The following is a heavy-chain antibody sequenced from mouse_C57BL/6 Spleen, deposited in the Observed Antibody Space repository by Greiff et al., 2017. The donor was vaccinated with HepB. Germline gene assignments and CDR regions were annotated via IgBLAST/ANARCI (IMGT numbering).Heavy chain of an antibody. CDR2: IDPSDSYT. J-gene: IGHJ2*01. Sequence: QVHVKQPGAELVMPGASVKLSCKASGYTFTSYWMHWVKQRPGQGLEWIGEIDPSDSYTNYNQKFKGKSTLTVDKSSSTAYMQLSSLTSEDSAVYYCAREGDYSNFPFGYWGQGTTLTVSS. V-gene: IGHV1-69*01. CDR3: AREGDYSNFPFGY. D-gene: IGHD2-5*01. CDR1: GYTFTSYW.